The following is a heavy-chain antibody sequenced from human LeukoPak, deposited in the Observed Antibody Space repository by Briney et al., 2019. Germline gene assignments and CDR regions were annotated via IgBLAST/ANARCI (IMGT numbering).Heavy chain of an antibody. CDR2: FDPEDGET. CDR3: ATDPLWFGESDLDY. Sequence: ASVKVSCKVSGYTLTELSMHWVRQAPGKGLEWMGGFDPEDGETIYAQKFQGRVTMTEDTSTDTAYMELSSLRPEDTAVYYCATDPLWFGESDLDYWGQGTLVTVSS. J-gene: IGHJ4*02. V-gene: IGHV1-24*01. D-gene: IGHD3-10*01. CDR1: GYTLTELS.